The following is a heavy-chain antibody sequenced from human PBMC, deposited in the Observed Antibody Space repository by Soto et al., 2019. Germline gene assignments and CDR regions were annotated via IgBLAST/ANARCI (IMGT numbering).Heavy chain of an antibody. J-gene: IGHJ4*02. D-gene: IGHD3-22*01. V-gene: IGHV1-18*01. CDR2: ISAYNGNT. CDR3: ARDLRAYYYDSSGYRGADY. Sequence: QVQLVQSGAEVKKPGASVKVSCKASGYTFTSYGISWVRQAPGQGLEWMGWISAYNGNTNYAQKLQGRVTMTTDTSTSTAYMELRSLRSDDTDVYYCARDLRAYYYDSSGYRGADYWGQGTLVTVSS. CDR1: GYTFTSYG.